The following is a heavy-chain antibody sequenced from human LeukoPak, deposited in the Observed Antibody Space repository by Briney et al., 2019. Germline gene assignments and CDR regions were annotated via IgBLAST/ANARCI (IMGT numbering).Heavy chain of an antibody. D-gene: IGHD3-10*01. CDR1: GFTFNSYW. CDR3: ATNYF. CDR2: IMKDGSKK. J-gene: IGHJ3*01. Sequence: GGSLRLSCAASGFTFNSYWMGWVRQAPGKGLEWVANIMKDGSKKDYVDSVKGRFTISRDNAKNSLFLQMNSLGVEDTAVYYCATNYFWGQGTMVTVSS. V-gene: IGHV3-7*01.